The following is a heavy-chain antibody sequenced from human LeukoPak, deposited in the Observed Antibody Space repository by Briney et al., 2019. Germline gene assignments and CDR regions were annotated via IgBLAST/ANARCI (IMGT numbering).Heavy chain of an antibody. V-gene: IGHV3-20*04. J-gene: IGHJ4*02. CDR1: GFTFDDYG. CDR3: AKDSRPTIAVAGFDY. CDR2: INWNGGST. D-gene: IGHD6-19*01. Sequence: PGGSLRLSCAASGFTFDDYGMSWVRQAPGKGLEWVSGINWNGGSTGYADSVKGRFTISRDNSKNTLYLQMNNLRAEDTAVYFCAKDSRPTIAVAGFDYWGQGTLVTVSS.